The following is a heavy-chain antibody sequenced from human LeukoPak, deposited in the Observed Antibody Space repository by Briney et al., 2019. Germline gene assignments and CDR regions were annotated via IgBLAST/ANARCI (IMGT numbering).Heavy chain of an antibody. J-gene: IGHJ3*02. Sequence: SETLSLTCAVYGGSFSGYYWGWIRQPPGKGLEWIGEINHSGSTNYNPSLKSRVTISVDTSKNQFSLKLSSVTAADTAVYYCARQCSSTSCPDGAFDIWGQGTMVTVSS. V-gene: IGHV4-34*01. CDR3: ARQCSSTSCPDGAFDI. CDR2: INHSGST. D-gene: IGHD2-2*01. CDR1: GGSFSGYY.